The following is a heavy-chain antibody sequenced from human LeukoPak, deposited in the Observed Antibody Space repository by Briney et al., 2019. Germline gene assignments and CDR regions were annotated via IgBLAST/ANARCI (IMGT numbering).Heavy chain of an antibody. CDR3: ARFPGSAEYRHYYYMDV. Sequence: SETLSLTCAVYGGSFSGYYWSWIRQPPGKGLEWIGEINHSGSTNYNPSLKSRVTVSVDTSKNQFSLKLSSVTAADTAVYYCARFPGSAEYRHYYYMDVWGKGTTVTVSS. V-gene: IGHV4-34*01. CDR2: INHSGST. D-gene: IGHD2-15*01. J-gene: IGHJ6*03. CDR1: GGSFSGYY.